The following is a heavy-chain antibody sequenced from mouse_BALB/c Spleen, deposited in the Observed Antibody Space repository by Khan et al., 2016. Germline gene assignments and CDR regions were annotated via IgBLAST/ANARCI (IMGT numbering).Heavy chain of an antibody. Sequence: QIQLVQSGPELKKPGETVKISCKASGYTFTNYGMNWVKQAPGKGLKWMGWINTYTGEPTYADDFKGRFAFSLETSASTAYLQINNLTNEDTATYFCAREGLRRAGYAMDYWGQGTSVTVSS. D-gene: IGHD2-4*01. CDR1: GYTFTNYG. CDR3: AREGLRRAGYAMDY. J-gene: IGHJ4*01. CDR2: INTYTGEP. V-gene: IGHV9-3-1*01.